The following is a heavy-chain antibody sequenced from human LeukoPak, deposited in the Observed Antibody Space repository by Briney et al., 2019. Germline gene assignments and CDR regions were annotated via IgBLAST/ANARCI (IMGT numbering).Heavy chain of an antibody. J-gene: IGHJ4*02. Sequence: GGPLRFSCAASGFTLSNACMSWLHLAPGKVVEWVAVISYDGSNKYYADSVKGRFTISRDNSKNTLYLQMNSLRAEDKAVYYCAKGLITMVRGVIIPDYFDYWGQGTLVTVSS. V-gene: IGHV3-30*18. CDR1: GFTLSNAC. CDR3: AKGLITMVRGVIIPDYFDY. D-gene: IGHD3-10*01. CDR2: ISYDGSNK.